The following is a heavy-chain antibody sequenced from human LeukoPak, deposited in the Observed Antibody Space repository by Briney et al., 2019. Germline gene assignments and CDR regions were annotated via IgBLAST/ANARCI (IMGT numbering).Heavy chain of an antibody. CDR1: GFTFSGSA. CDR3: TRAEVVENY. Sequence: GGSLKLSCAASGFTFSGSAMHWVRQASGKGLEWVGRIRSKANSYATAYAASVKGRSTISRDDSKNTAYLQMNSLKTEDTAVYYCTRAEVVENYWGQGTLVTVSS. CDR2: IRSKANSYAT. J-gene: IGHJ4*02. D-gene: IGHD2-15*01. V-gene: IGHV3-73*01.